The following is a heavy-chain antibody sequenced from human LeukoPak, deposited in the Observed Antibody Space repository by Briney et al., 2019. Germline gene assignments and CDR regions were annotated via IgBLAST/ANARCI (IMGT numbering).Heavy chain of an antibody. V-gene: IGHV4-59*08. Sequence: SETLSLTCTVSGGSISSYYWSWIRQPPGKGLEWIGYIYYSGSTNYNPSLKSRVTISVDTSKNQFSLKPSSVTAADTAVYYCARQSYSSGWYSDYWGQGTLVTVSS. CDR3: ARQSYSSGWYSDY. J-gene: IGHJ4*02. CDR2: IYYSGST. D-gene: IGHD6-19*01. CDR1: GGSISSYY.